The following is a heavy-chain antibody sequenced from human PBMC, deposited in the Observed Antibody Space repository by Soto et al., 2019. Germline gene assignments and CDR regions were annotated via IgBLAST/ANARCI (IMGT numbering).Heavy chain of an antibody. Sequence: GGSLRLSCAASGFTFSNYGMHWVRQAPGKGLEWVAVISYDGSNKFYADSVKGRFTISRDSSENTLYLQMNSLRVEDTAVYYCAKDPYRYSGNFDSWGQGTLVTVSS. CDR2: ISYDGSNK. CDR1: GFTFSNYG. CDR3: AKDPYRYSGNFDS. J-gene: IGHJ4*02. D-gene: IGHD1-26*01. V-gene: IGHV3-30*18.